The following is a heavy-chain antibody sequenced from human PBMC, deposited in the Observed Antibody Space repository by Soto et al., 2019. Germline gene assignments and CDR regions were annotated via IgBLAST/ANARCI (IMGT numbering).Heavy chain of an antibody. Sequence: QVQLVESEGGVVQPGRSLRLSCAASGLTFSSYGMHWVRQAPGKGLDWVALIWYDGSNKYYGDSVKGRFTISRDNSKNTLYMQMNSLRGEDTAVYYCARDYGSGMDCWGQGTLVTVSS. CDR1: GLTFSSYG. CDR3: ARDYGSGMDC. J-gene: IGHJ4*02. D-gene: IGHD3-10*01. V-gene: IGHV3-33*01. CDR2: IWYDGSNK.